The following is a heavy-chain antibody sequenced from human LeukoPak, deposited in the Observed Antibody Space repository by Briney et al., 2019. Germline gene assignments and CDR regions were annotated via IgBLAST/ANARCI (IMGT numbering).Heavy chain of an antibody. J-gene: IGHJ1*01. CDR2: IIPIFGTA. D-gene: IGHD3-3*01. CDR3: ARGQGSGYFEFGPPPAEYFQH. CDR1: GGTFSSYA. V-gene: IGHV1-69*01. Sequence: SVKVSCKASGGTFSSYAPTSLRQPPGQGLEWMGGIIPIFGTANYAQKFQGRVTITADESTSTAYMELSSLRSEDTAVYYCARGQGSGYFEFGPPPAEYFQHWGQGTLVTVSS.